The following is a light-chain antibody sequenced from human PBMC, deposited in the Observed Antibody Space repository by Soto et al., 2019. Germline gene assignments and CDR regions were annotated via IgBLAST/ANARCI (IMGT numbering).Light chain of an antibody. CDR1: QTISSR. CDR2: AAS. J-gene: IGKJ1*01. Sequence: DIQMTQSPSTLSGSVGYRVTITCRASQTISSRLAWYQQKPGKAPKLLIYAASSLQGGVPSRFSGSGSGTDFTLTISSLQPEDFATYYCRQSYSTPPTFGQGTKVDI. CDR3: RQSYSTPPT. V-gene: IGKV1-39*01.